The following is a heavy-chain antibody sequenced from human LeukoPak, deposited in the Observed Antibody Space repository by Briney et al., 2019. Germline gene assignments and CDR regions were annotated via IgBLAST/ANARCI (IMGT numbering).Heavy chain of an antibody. V-gene: IGHV3-7*01. CDR3: ARDDPNHNWNDEYWYFDL. D-gene: IGHD1-20*01. Sequence: PGGSLRLSCAASGFTFSSYWMTWVRQAPGKGLEWVANIKQDGSEKYYVDSVKGRFTISRDNAKNSLYLQMNSLRAEDTAVYYCARDDPNHNWNDEYWYFDLWGRGTLVTVFS. CDR1: GFTFSSYW. CDR2: IKQDGSEK. J-gene: IGHJ2*01.